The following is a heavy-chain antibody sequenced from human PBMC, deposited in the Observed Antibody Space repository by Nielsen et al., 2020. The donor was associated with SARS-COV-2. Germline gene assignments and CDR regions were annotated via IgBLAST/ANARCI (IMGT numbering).Heavy chain of an antibody. CDR1: GYSFTSYW. CDR3: ARWIQLGRIYYYGMDV. V-gene: IGHV5-51*01. J-gene: IGHJ6*02. CDR2: IYPGDSDT. Sequence: KVSCKGSGYSFTSYWIGWVRQMPGKGLEWMGIIYPGDSDTRYSPSFQGQVTISADKSTSTAYLQWSSLKASDTAMYYCARWIQLGRIYYYGMDVWGQGTTVTVSS. D-gene: IGHD5-18*01.